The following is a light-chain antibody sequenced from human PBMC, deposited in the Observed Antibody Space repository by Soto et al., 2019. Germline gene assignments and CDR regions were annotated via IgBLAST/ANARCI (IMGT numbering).Light chain of an antibody. J-gene: IGLJ1*01. CDR2: DVS. CDR3: SSYTTSNTRQIV. Sequence: LTQPSSVSVSPAQSITISCTGTSSDVGGYNYVSWYQHHPGKAPKLMIFDVSNRPSGVSNRFSGSKSGNTASLTISGLQPEDEADYYCSSYTTSNTRQIVFGTGTKVTVL. CDR1: SSDVGGYNY. V-gene: IGLV2-14*03.